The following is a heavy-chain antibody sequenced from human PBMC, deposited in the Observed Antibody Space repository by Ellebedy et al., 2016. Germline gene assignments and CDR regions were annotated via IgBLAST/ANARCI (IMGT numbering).Heavy chain of an antibody. CDR2: IYFSGTT. Sequence: SETLSLICTVSGGSISGYYWAWIRQPPGKGLEWIGWIYFSGTTNYNLSLKSRVTISVDTSKNQFSLMLSSVTAADTAVYFCARYYCPGGLCYSFDYWGQGTLVTVSS. D-gene: IGHD2-8*02. J-gene: IGHJ4*02. V-gene: IGHV4-59*01. CDR1: GGSISGYY. CDR3: ARYYCPGGLCYSFDY.